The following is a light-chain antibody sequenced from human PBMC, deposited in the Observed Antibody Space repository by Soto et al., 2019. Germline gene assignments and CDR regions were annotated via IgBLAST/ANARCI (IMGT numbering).Light chain of an antibody. Sequence: EIVLTQSPGTLSWSPGERATLSFMASQSVTSNYLAWYQQKPGQAPRLLVYGASSRATGISDRFSGSGSGTDFTLTISRLEPEDFAVYYCQHYVSPPITFGQGTRLEIK. J-gene: IGKJ5*01. CDR2: GAS. CDR3: QHYVSPPIT. V-gene: IGKV3-20*01. CDR1: QSVTSNY.